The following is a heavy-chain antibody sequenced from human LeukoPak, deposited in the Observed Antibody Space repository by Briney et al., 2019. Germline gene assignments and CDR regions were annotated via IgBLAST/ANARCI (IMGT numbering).Heavy chain of an antibody. J-gene: IGHJ5*02. CDR3: ATDIMDRGIPTLRFDP. V-gene: IGHV3-30-3*01. Sequence: GRSLRLSCAASGFTFSSYAMHWVRQPPGKGLEWVAVISYDGSNKYYVDSVKGRFTISRDNSKNTLYLQMNSLRPENTAVYFCATDIMDRGIPTLRFDPWGQGTLVTVSS. D-gene: IGHD3-10*01. CDR2: ISYDGSNK. CDR1: GFTFSSYA.